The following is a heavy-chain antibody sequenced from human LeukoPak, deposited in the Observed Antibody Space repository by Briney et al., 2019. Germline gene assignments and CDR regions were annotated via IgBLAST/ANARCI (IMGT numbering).Heavy chain of an antibody. J-gene: IGHJ6*02. CDR3: AREFSGYDFWSGYYTGNYYYYGMDV. D-gene: IGHD3-3*01. CDR1: GFTFSSYS. Sequence: GGSLRLSCAASGFTFSSYSMNWVRQAPGKGLEWVSSISSSSSYIYYADSVKGRFTISRDNAKNSLYLQMNSLRAEDTAVYYCAREFSGYDFWSGYYTGNYYYYGMDVWGQGTTVTVSS. CDR2: ISSSSSYI. V-gene: IGHV3-21*01.